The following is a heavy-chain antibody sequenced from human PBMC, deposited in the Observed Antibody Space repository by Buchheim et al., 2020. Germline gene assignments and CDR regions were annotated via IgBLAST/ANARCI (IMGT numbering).Heavy chain of an antibody. Sequence: QVQLQESGPGLVKPSETLSLTCSVSGVSISSYYWSWIRQPPGKGLEWIGYIYYSETTNYNPSLKSRVTIAVDTSKNQFSLKLTSVTAADTAVYYCARVIISGTYYYYYMDVWGEGTT. CDR3: ARVIISGTYYYYYMDV. CDR2: IYYSETT. CDR1: GVSISSYY. D-gene: IGHD1-26*01. J-gene: IGHJ6*03. V-gene: IGHV4-59*01.